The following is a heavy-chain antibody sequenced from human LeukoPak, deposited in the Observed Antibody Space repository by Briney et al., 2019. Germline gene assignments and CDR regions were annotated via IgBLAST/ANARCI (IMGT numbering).Heavy chain of an antibody. CDR3: ARAGPPHCSGGSCYSD. CDR1: GGSISSGDYY. D-gene: IGHD2-15*01. V-gene: IGHV4-30-4*08. J-gene: IGHJ4*02. CDR2: IYYRGST. Sequence: SETLSLTCTVSGGSISSGDYYWSWIRQPPGKGLEWIGYIYYRGSTYYNPSLKSRVTISVDTSKNQFSLKLSSVTAADTAVYYCARAGPPHCSGGSCYSDWGQGTLVTVSS.